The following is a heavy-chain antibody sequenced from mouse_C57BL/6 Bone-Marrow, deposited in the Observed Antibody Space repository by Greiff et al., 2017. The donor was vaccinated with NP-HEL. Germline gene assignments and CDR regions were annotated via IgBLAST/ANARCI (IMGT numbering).Heavy chain of an antibody. Sequence: VKLMESGAELARPGASVKLSCKASGYTFTSYGISWVKQRTGQGLEWIGEIYPRSGNTYYNEKFKGKATLTADKSSSTAYIELRSLTSEDSAVYFCARGDLIYYYGSSSAWFAYWGQGTLVTVSA. V-gene: IGHV1-81*01. CDR1: GYTFTSYG. CDR3: ARGDLIYYYGSSSAWFAY. CDR2: IYPRSGNT. D-gene: IGHD1-1*01. J-gene: IGHJ3*01.